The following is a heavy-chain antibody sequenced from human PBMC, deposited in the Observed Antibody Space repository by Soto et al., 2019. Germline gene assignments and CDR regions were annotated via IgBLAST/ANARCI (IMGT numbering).Heavy chain of an antibody. D-gene: IGHD2-2*01. CDR1: GGTFSSYA. Sequence: QVQLVQSGAEVKKPGSSVKVSCKASGGTFSSYAISWVRQAPGQGLEWMGGIIPIFGTANYAQKFQGRVTITADESTSTAYMELSSLRSEDTAVYFCPTYQHCSSTSCPYYYYYYCMDVWGQGTTVTVSS. CDR3: PTYQHCSSTSCPYYYYYYCMDV. J-gene: IGHJ6*02. CDR2: IIPIFGTA. V-gene: IGHV1-69*01.